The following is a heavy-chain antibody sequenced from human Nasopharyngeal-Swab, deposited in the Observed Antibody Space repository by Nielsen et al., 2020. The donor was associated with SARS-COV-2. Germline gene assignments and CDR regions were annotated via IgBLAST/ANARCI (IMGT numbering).Heavy chain of an antibody. CDR2: ISSSSTYI. Sequence: GESLKISCAASGFTFSDYSMNWVRQAPGKGLEWVSSISSSSTYIFYADSLKGRFTISRDNAKNSLYMQMNSLRAEDTAVYYCAREGGLAVAGVYYFDYWGQGTLVTVSS. J-gene: IGHJ4*02. V-gene: IGHV3-21*04. CDR1: GFTFSDYS. D-gene: IGHD6-19*01. CDR3: AREGGLAVAGVYYFDY.